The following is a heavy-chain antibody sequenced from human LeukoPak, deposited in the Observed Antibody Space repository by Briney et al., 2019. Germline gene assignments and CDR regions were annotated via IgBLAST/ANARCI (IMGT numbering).Heavy chain of an antibody. CDR3: ARLPATAYYYYYGMDV. CDR2: IYYSGST. CDR1: GGSISSYY. Sequence: PSETLSLTCTASGGSISSYYWSWIRQPPGKGLEWIGYIYYSGSTNYNPSLKSRVTISVDTSKNQFSLKLSSVTAADTAVYYCARLPATAYYYYYGMDVWGQGTTVTVSS. J-gene: IGHJ6*02. D-gene: IGHD2-2*01. V-gene: IGHV4-59*08.